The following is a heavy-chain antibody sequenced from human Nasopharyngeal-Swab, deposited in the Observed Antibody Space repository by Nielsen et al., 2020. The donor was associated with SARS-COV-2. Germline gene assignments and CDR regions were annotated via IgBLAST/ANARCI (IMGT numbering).Heavy chain of an antibody. CDR2: IWYDGSNK. Sequence: GESLKISCAASGFTFSSYGMHWVRQAPGKGLEWVAVIWYDGSNKYYADSVKGRFTISRDNSKNTLYLQMNSLRAEDTAVYYCARDLPPAATVPDYFDYWGQGTLVTVSS. V-gene: IGHV3-33*01. D-gene: IGHD4-17*01. CDR3: ARDLPPAATVPDYFDY. CDR1: GFTFSSYG. J-gene: IGHJ4*02.